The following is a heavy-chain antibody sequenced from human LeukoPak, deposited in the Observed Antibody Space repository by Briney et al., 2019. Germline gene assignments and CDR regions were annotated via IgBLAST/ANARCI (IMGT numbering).Heavy chain of an antibody. CDR2: IIPIFGTA. J-gene: IGHJ4*02. CDR1: GGTFSSYA. Sequence: GASVKVSCKASGGTFSSYAISWVRQAPGQGLEWMGGIIPIFGTANYAQKFQGRVTITADESTSTAYMELSSLRSEDTAVYYCASRTGTTLSAVPDYWGQGTLVTVSS. V-gene: IGHV1-69*13. D-gene: IGHD1-7*01. CDR3: ASRTGTTLSAVPDY.